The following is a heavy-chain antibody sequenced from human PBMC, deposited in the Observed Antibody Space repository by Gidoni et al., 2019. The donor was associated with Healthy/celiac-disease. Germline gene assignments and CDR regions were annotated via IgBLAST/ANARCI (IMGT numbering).Heavy chain of an antibody. V-gene: IGHV3-33*01. CDR2: IWYDGSNK. D-gene: IGHD2-8*02. Sequence: QVQLGESGGGVVQPGRSLRLSCAASGFTFSSYGMHWVRQATGKGLEWVAVIWYDGSNKCYADSVKGRFTISRDNSKNTLYLQMNSLRAEDTAVYYCARDETGALDYWGQGTLVTVSS. J-gene: IGHJ4*02. CDR3: ARDETGALDY. CDR1: GFTFSSYG.